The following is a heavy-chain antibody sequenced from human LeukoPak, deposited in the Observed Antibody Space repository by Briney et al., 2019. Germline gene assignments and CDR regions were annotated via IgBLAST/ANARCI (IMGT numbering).Heavy chain of an antibody. V-gene: IGHV3-30*18. CDR3: TKAQFPRHELGNFYFDY. J-gene: IGHJ4*02. CDR1: GFTFSTYG. D-gene: IGHD7-27*01. CDR2: VSYDGSSI. Sequence: PGGSLRLSCAASGFTFSTYGTHWVRQAPGKGLEGVAVVSYDGSSIYYADSVKGRFTISRDNSKNTLYLQMNSLRSDDTAVYYCTKAQFPRHELGNFYFDYWGQETLVTVSS.